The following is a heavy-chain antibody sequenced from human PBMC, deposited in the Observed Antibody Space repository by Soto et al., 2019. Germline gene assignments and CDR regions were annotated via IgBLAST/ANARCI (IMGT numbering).Heavy chain of an antibody. CDR2: IYYSGRT. Sequence: SDTPSLTCTVSGCSISSSTYYWCWILQPPGKGLEWIASIYYSGRTHYNPSLESRVTISVDTSKNQFSLRLSSVTAADTAVYYCGRLSSWSSSSWSPVWGTGTMVAVS. CDR3: GRLSSWSSSSWSPV. J-gene: IGHJ3*01. D-gene: IGHD6-13*01. CDR1: GCSISSSTYY. V-gene: IGHV4-39*01.